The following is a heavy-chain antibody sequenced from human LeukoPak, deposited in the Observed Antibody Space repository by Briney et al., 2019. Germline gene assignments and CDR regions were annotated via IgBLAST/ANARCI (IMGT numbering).Heavy chain of an antibody. V-gene: IGHV1-18*01. CDR2: ISAYNGNT. J-gene: IGHJ6*03. D-gene: IGHD5-18*01. CDR3: ARVWVGYSYGPYYYYYMDV. Sequence: ASVKVSCKASGYTFTSYGISWVRQAPGQGPEWVGWISAYNGNTNYAQKLQGRVTMTTDTSTSTAYMELRSLRSDDTAVYYCARVWVGYSYGPYYYYYMDVWGKGTTVTISS. CDR1: GYTFTSYG.